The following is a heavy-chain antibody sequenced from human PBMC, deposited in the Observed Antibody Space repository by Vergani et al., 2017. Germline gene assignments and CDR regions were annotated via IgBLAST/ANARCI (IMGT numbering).Heavy chain of an antibody. D-gene: IGHD3-3*01. CDR2: IYYTGST. V-gene: IGHV4-30-4*01. CDR3: ARDSSITIFGVPLDV. J-gene: IGHJ6*04. CDR1: GGSINNGDYY. Sequence: QVQLQESGPGLVKPSQTLSLTCTVSGGSINNGDYYWSWIRQPPGKGLEWIGYIYYTGSTYYNPSLKIRVTISEDTSKNQFSLKLSSVTAADTAVYYCARDSSITIFGVPLDVWGKGTTVTVSS.